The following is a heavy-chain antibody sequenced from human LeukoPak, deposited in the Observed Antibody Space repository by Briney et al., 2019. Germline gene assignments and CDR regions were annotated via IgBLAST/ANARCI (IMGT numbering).Heavy chain of an antibody. CDR1: GFTFSYYW. CDR3: ARGQYQLP. CDR2: IKEDGSEK. D-gene: IGHD2-2*01. Sequence: GGSLRLSCAASGFTFSYYWMTWVRQAPGKGLEWVANIKEDGSEKNYVDSVKGRFTISRDNAKNSLYLQMNSLRAEDTAVYYCARGQYQLPWGQWTLVTVSS. J-gene: IGHJ5*02. V-gene: IGHV3-7*01.